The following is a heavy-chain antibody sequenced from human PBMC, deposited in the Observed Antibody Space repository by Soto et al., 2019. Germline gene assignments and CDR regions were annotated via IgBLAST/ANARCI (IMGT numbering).Heavy chain of an antibody. J-gene: IGHJ2*01. CDR1: GYSFTNYW. Sequence: EVQLVQSGAEVKKPGESLKISCKGSGYSFTNYWIGWVRQMPGKGLEWMGIIYPDDSDTRYSPSFQGQVTISADKSTSTASLQWSILKASHTATYYCARPFHGRWYFDLWGRCTLVTVSS. D-gene: IGHD4-17*01. CDR2: IYPDDSDT. CDR3: ARPFHGRWYFDL. V-gene: IGHV5-51*03.